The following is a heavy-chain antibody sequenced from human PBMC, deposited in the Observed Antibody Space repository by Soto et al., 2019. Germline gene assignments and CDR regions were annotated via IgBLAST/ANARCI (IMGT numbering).Heavy chain of an antibody. Sequence: GASVKVSCKASGYTFTIYGISCVLQAPVQWLEWMGCISAYNGNTNYAQKLQGRVTMTTDTSTSTAYMELRSLRSDDTAVYYCGPASSSWTQIDYWGQGTLVTVSS. CDR3: GPASSSWTQIDY. CDR1: GYTFTIYG. V-gene: IGHV1-18*04. J-gene: IGHJ4*02. CDR2: ISAYNGNT. D-gene: IGHD6-13*01.